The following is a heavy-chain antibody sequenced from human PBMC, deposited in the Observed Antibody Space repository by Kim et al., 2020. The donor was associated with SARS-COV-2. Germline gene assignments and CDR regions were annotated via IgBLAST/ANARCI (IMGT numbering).Heavy chain of an antibody. V-gene: IGHV3-11*04. J-gene: IGHJ4*02. Sequence: FTISRDNAKNSLYLQMNSLRAEDTAVYYCARSPRLASGARPYYGSYPADYWGQGTLVTVSS. D-gene: IGHD3-10*01. CDR3: ARSPRLASGARPYYGSYPADY.